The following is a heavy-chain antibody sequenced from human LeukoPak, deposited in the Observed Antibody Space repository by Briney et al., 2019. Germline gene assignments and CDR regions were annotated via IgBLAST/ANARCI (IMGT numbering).Heavy chain of an antibody. Sequence: RASVKVSCKASGYTFNMYDINWVRQTTGQGLEWMGWVSPTSGNTHYAQNFQGRVTMIWNSSITTAYMELSSLRSEDTAVFYCARVLARGRGALKERLLYNNVYYDMDVWGQGTTVTVSS. D-gene: IGHD1-26*01. J-gene: IGHJ6*02. CDR3: ARVLARGRGALKERLLYNNVYYDMDV. CDR1: GYTFNMYD. V-gene: IGHV1-8*01. CDR2: VSPTSGNT.